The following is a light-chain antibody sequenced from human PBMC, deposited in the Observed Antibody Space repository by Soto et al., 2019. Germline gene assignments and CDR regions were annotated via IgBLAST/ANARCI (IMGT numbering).Light chain of an antibody. Sequence: EIVLTQSPGTLSLSPGEGATLSCRASQSVSSRNLAWFRQKPGQAPRLLIYGASNRAPGIPDRFSGSGSGTDFILTVNRVEPEDIALYYCQAYGDSHPAYTFGQGTKLQIK. V-gene: IGKV3-20*01. J-gene: IGKJ2*01. CDR3: QAYGDSHPAYT. CDR2: GAS. CDR1: QSVSSRN.